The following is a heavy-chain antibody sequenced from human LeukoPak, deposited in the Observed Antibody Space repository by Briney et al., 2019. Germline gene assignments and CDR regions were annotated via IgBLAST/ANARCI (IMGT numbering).Heavy chain of an antibody. CDR2: IIPILGIA. J-gene: IGHJ4*02. V-gene: IGHV1-69*04. CDR3: ARELRSDRRWGY. D-gene: IGHD3-16*01. Sequence: SVKVSCKASGGTFSSYAISWVRQAPGQGLEWMGRIIPILGIANYAQKFQGRVTITADKSTSTAYMELSSLRSEDTAVYYCARELRSDRRWGYWGQGTLVIVSS. CDR1: GGTFSSYA.